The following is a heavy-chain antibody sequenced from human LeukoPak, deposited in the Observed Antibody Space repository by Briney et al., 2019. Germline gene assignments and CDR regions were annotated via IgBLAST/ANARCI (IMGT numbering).Heavy chain of an antibody. J-gene: IGHJ4*02. CDR2: INHSGST. V-gene: IGHV4-34*01. CDR1: GGSISSYY. Sequence: SETLSLTCTVSGGSISSYYRSWIRQPPGKGLEWIGEINHSGSTNYNPSLKSRVTISVDTSKNQFSLKLSSVTAADTAVYYCARAGRQWLVYFDYWGQGTLVTVSS. D-gene: IGHD6-19*01. CDR3: ARAGRQWLVYFDY.